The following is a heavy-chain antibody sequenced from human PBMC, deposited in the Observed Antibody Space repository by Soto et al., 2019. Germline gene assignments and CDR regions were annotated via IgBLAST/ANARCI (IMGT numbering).Heavy chain of an antibody. Sequence: YWSWIRQHPGKGLEWMGIIFPSDSDTKYRPSFQGQVTISADLSISTAYLQWSSLKASDTAIYYCATPYLNYDYWGQGTLVTVSS. CDR2: IFPSDSDT. CDR1: YW. D-gene: IGHD3-10*01. J-gene: IGHJ4*02. CDR3: ATPYLNYDY. V-gene: IGHV5-51*01.